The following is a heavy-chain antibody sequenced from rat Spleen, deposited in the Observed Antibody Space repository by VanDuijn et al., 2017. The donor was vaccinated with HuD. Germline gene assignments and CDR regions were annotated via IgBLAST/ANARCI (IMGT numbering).Heavy chain of an antibody. CDR2: ISYDGSGT. Sequence: EVQLVESGGDLVQPGRSLKLSCAASGFTFSDYNMAWVRQTPKKGLEWVATISYDGSGTFYRDSVKGRFTISRDDAINTLYLQLDSLRSDDTATYYCSTAGSFTDYYFAGGFDYWGQGVMVTVSS. J-gene: IGHJ2*01. V-gene: IGHV5-7*01. CDR3: STAGSFTDYYFAGGFDY. CDR1: GFTFSDYN. D-gene: IGHD1-6*01.